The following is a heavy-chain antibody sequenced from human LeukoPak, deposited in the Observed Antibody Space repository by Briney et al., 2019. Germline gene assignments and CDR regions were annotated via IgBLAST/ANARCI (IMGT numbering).Heavy chain of an antibody. Sequence: LRLSCAASGFTFSDYYMSWIRQAPGKGLEWIGSIYYSGSTYYNPSLKSRVTISVDTSKNQFSLKLSSVTAADTAVYYCARQIKPSSGWYLNWFDPWGQGTLVTVSS. CDR3: ARQIKPSSGWYLNWFDP. V-gene: IGHV4-39*01. CDR1: GFTFSDYY. J-gene: IGHJ5*02. CDR2: IYYSGST. D-gene: IGHD6-19*01.